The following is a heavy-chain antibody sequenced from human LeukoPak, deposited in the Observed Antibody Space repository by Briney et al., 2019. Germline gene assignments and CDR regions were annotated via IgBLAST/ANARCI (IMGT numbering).Heavy chain of an antibody. CDR2: IYYSGRT. V-gene: IGHV4-39*07. Sequence: SERLSLTRTVSRGSISSSSYYGGGVREPPGRGVEGLGSIYYSGRTYYNPSLKSRVTISVDTSKNHFSLKLSSATAADTAVYYCARVKGIAARRGSYYYYYYMDVWRKGTTVTV. CDR1: RGSISSSSYY. J-gene: IGHJ6*03. D-gene: IGHD6-6*01. CDR3: ARVKGIAARRGSYYYYYYMDV.